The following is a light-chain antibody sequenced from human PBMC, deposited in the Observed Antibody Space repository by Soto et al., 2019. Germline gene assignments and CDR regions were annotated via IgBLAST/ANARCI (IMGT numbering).Light chain of an antibody. CDR1: SGHSSYI. CDR2: LEGSGSY. Sequence: QPVLTQSSSASASLGSSVKLTCTLSSGHSSYIIAWHQQQPGKAPRYLMKLEGSGSYNKGSGVPDRFSGSSSGADRYLTISNLQSEDEADYYCETWYTNTGVFGVGTKLTVL. V-gene: IGLV4-60*03. CDR3: ETWYTNTGV. J-gene: IGLJ2*01.